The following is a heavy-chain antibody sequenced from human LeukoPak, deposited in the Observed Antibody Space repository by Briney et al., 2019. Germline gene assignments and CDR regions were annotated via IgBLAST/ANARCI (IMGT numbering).Heavy chain of an antibody. J-gene: IGHJ6*02. CDR2: INPNSGGT. D-gene: IGHD1-14*01. CDR1: GHTFTGYY. CDR3: ARVPVSYYGMDV. Sequence: ASVKVSCKASGHTFTGYYMHWVRQAPGQGLEWMGWINPNSGGTNYAQKFQGRVTMTRDTSISTAYMELSRLRSDDTAVYYCARVPVSYYGMDVWGQGTTVTVSS. V-gene: IGHV1-2*02.